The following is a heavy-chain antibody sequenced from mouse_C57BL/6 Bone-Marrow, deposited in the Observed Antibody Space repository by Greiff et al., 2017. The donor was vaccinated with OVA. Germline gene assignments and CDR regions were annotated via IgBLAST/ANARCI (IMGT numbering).Heavy chain of an antibody. CDR1: GYAFTNYL. D-gene: IGHD2-1*01. V-gene: IGHV1-54*01. Sequence: VQLQESGAELVRPGTSVKVSCKASGYAFTNYLIEWVKQRPGPGLEWIGVLNPGSGGTNYNEKFKGKATLTADKSSSTAYMQLSSLTSEDSAVYFCAREEGNSWFAYWGQGTLVTVSA. CDR3: AREEGNSWFAY. CDR2: LNPGSGGT. J-gene: IGHJ3*01.